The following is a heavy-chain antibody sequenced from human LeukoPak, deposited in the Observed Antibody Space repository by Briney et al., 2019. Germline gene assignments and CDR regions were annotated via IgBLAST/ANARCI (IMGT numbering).Heavy chain of an antibody. CDR1: GGSFSGYC. CDR2: INHSGST. J-gene: IGHJ4*02. V-gene: IGHV4-34*01. D-gene: IGHD2-15*01. Sequence: PSQTLSLTCAVYGGSFSGYCWNWIRQPPGKGLEWIGEINHSGSTNYNPSLKSRVTISIDTSKNQFSLKLSSVTAADTAVYYCAKGGVVNSLLGWGQGTLVTVSS. CDR3: AKGGVVNSLLG.